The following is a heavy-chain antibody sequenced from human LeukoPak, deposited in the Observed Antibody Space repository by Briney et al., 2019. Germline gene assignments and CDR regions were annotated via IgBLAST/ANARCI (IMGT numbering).Heavy chain of an antibody. J-gene: IGHJ4*02. V-gene: IGHV3-23*01. CDR3: AKRRTIFGVVAGDFDY. Sequence: GGSLRLSCAASGFTFSSYAMSWVRQAPGKGLEWVSAISGSGGSTYYADSVKGRFTISRDNSKNTLYLQMNSLRAEDTAVYYCAKRRTIFGVVAGDFDYWGQGTLVTVSS. D-gene: IGHD3-3*01. CDR1: GFTFSSYA. CDR2: ISGSGGST.